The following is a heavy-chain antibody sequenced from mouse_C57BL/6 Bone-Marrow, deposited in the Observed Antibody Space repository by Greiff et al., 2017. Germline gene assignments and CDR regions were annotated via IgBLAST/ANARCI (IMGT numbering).Heavy chain of an antibody. CDR2: IYPGSGST. Sequence: QVQLQQPGAELVKPGASVKMSCKASGYTFTSYWITWVKQRPGQGLEWIGDIYPGSGSTTYNEKFKSKATLTVDTSSSTAYMQLSSLTSEDSAVYYGARGGLLRSYWYFDVWGTGTTVTVSS. V-gene: IGHV1-55*01. CDR3: ARGGLLRSYWYFDV. J-gene: IGHJ1*03. D-gene: IGHD1-1*01. CDR1: GYTFTSYW.